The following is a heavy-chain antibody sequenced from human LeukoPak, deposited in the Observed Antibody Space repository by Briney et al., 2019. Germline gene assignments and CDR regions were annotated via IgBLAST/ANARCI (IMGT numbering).Heavy chain of an antibody. Sequence: GGSLRVSCAASGCTFSTYNMNWVRQAPGKGLEWVSAISGSGGSTHYSDSVKGRFTISRDNSKNTLYLQMNSLRAEDTAVYYCARRAGAYSHPYDYWGQGTLVTVSS. D-gene: IGHD4/OR15-4a*01. J-gene: IGHJ4*02. CDR2: ISGSGGST. CDR1: GCTFSTYN. CDR3: ARRAGAYSHPYDY. V-gene: IGHV3-23*01.